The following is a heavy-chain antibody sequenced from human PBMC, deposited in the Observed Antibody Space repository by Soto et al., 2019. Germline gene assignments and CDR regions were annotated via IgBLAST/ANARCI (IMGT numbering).Heavy chain of an antibody. D-gene: IGHD2-2*01. CDR2: IDPSDSYT. V-gene: IGHV5-10-1*01. CDR3: ASRYCSSTSCYGMDV. Sequence: PGESLNISCKGSGYSFTLYWMSWVRQMHGKGLEWMGRIDPSDSYTNYSPSFQGHITISADKSISTAYLQWSSLKASDTAMYYCASRYCSSTSCYGMDVWGQGTTVTVSS. J-gene: IGHJ6*02. CDR1: GYSFTLYW.